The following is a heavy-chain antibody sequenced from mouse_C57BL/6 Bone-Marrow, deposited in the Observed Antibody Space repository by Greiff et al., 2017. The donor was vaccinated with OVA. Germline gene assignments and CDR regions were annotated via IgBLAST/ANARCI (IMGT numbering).Heavy chain of an antibody. CDR3: ARKDDGYYFDY. Sequence: QVQLQQPGAELVRPGSSVKLSCKASGYTFTSYWMHWVKQRPIQGLEWIGNIDPSDSETPYNQKFKDKATLTVDKSSSTAYMQLSSLTSEDSAVYYCARKDDGYYFDYWGQGTTLTVSS. CDR2: IDPSDSET. J-gene: IGHJ2*01. CDR1: GYTFTSYW. D-gene: IGHD2-3*01. V-gene: IGHV1-52*01.